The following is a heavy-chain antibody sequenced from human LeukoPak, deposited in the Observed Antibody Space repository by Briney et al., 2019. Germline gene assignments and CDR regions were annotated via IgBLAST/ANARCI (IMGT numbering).Heavy chain of an antibody. J-gene: IGHJ4*02. CDR2: IYSDGST. CDR3: ARDSAYDSCGYRF. CDR1: GFLVSSNY. Sequence: GGALRLSCAASGFLVSSNYMSWVRQAPGKGLEWVSIIYSDGSTYYADSVKGRFTISRDNSDNTPYLQMNSLRAEDTAVYYCARDSAYDSCGYRFWGQGTLVTVSA. V-gene: IGHV3-53*01. D-gene: IGHD3-22*01.